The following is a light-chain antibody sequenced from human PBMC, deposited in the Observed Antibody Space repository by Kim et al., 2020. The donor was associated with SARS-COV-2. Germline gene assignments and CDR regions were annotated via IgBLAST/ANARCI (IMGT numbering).Light chain of an antibody. V-gene: IGLV2-8*01. Sequence: QSVLTQPPSASGSPGQSVTISCTGTSSDIGSYNYVSWYQQHPGKVPKVVIYEVSQRPSGVPGRFSGSKSGNTASLTVSGLQTEDEAFYYCSSYAGNNKMLFGGGTQLTVL. J-gene: IGLJ2*01. CDR2: EVS. CDR1: SSDIGSYNY. CDR3: SSYAGNNKML.